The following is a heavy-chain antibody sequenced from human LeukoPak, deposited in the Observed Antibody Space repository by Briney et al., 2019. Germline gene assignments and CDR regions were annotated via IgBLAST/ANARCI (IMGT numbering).Heavy chain of an antibody. CDR3: AREGATWHDAFDI. V-gene: IGHV3-53*01. D-gene: IGHD1-26*01. Sequence: GGSLRLSCAASGFTVSSNYIIWVRQAPGKGLEWVSVIYSGGSTYYADSVKGRFTISRDNSKNTLYLQMNSLRAEDTAVYYCAREGATWHDAFDIWGQGTMVTVSS. CDR1: GFTVSSNY. CDR2: IYSGGST. J-gene: IGHJ3*02.